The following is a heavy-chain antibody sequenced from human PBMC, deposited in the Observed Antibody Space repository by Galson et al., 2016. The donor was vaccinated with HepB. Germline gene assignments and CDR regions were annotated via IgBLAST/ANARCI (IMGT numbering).Heavy chain of an antibody. CDR2: TGTGTGYK. D-gene: IGHD1-14*01. Sequence: SLRLSCAASGFTLRSYSMTWVRQAPGKGLEWVSSTGTGTGYKYYAGSVRGRFTISRDDPGNSPYLQMNSLRAEDTAVYFCAKSTEGLLRFSGMDVWGQGTTVTVSS. CDR3: AKSTEGLLRFSGMDV. CDR1: GFTLRSYS. V-gene: IGHV3-21*01. J-gene: IGHJ6*02.